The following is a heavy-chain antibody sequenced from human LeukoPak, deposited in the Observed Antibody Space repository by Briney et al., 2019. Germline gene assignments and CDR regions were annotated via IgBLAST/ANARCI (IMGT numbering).Heavy chain of an antibody. V-gene: IGHV4-39*01. D-gene: IGHD7-27*01. CDR3: ASPAMALLTGDSDRDY. J-gene: IGHJ4*02. CDR1: GGSISSSSYY. CDR2: IYYSGST. Sequence: PSETLSLTFTVSGGSISSSSYYWGWIRQPPGKGLEWIGSIYYSGSTYYNPSLKSRVTISVDTSKNQFSLKLSSVTAADTAVYYCASPAMALLTGDSDRDYWGQGTLVTVSS.